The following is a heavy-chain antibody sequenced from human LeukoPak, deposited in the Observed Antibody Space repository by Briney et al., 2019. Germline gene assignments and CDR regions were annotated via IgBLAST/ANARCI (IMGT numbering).Heavy chain of an antibody. CDR2: IYYSGST. CDR1: GGSISNYY. J-gene: IGHJ4*02. D-gene: IGHD5-18*01. CDR3: ARAVDTAMVLDY. Sequence: SETLSLTCTVSGGSISNYYWSWIRQPPGKGLEWIGYIYYSGSTNYNPSLKSRVTISVDTSKNQFSLKLSSVTAADTAVYYCARAVDTAMVLDYWGQGTLVTVSS. V-gene: IGHV4-59*01.